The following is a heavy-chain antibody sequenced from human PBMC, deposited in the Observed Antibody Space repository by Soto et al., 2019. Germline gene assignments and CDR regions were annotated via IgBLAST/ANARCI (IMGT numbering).Heavy chain of an antibody. J-gene: IGHJ5*02. CDR1: GGTFSSYA. D-gene: IGHD3-10*01. V-gene: IGHV1-69*13. Sequence: SVKVSCKASGGTFSSYAISWVRQAPGQGLEWMGGIIPIFGTANYAQKFQGRVTITADESTSTAYMELSSPRSEDTAVYYCARGGMVPKNWFDPWGQGTLVTVSS. CDR3: ARGGMVPKNWFDP. CDR2: IIPIFGTA.